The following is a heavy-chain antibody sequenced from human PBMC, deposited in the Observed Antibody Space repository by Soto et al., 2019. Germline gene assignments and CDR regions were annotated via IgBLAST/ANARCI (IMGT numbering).Heavy chain of an antibody. V-gene: IGHV4-31*03. J-gene: IGHJ6*02. CDR1: GGSISSGGYY. D-gene: IGHD3-16*02. CDR2: IYYSGST. CDR3: ARDRMITFGGVIAYGMYV. Sequence: SETLSLTCTVSGGSISSGGYYWSWIRQHPGKGLEWIGYIYYSGSTYYNPSLKSRVTISVDTSKNQFSLKLSSVTAADTAVYYCARDRMITFGGVIAYGMYVCGQGTTVTVS.